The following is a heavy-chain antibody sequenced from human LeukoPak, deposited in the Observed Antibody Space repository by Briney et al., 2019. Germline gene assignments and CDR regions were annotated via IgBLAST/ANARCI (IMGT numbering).Heavy chain of an antibody. J-gene: IGHJ4*02. Sequence: PSETLSLTCAVYGGSFSGYYWSWIRQPPGKGLEWIGEINHSGSTNYNPSLKSRVTISIDTSNNHYSLKLSSVTAADTAVYYCARGRVAATSVTSYWGQGTLVTVSS. CDR1: GGSFSGYY. D-gene: IGHD2-15*01. CDR2: INHSGST. CDR3: ARGRVAATSVTSY. V-gene: IGHV4-34*01.